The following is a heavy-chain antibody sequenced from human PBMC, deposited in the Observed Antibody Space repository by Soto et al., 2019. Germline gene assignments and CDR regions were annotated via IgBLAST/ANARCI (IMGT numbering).Heavy chain of an antibody. CDR1: GYSFTSYW. V-gene: IGHV5-51*01. D-gene: IGHD3-10*01. CDR2: IYPGDSDT. CDR3: YRTWFGGGQDDYYYYYGMDV. J-gene: IGHJ6*02. Sequence: LGESLKISCKGSGYSFTSYWIGWVRQMPGKGLEWMGIIYPGDSDTRYSPSFQGQVTISADKSISTAYLQWSSLKASDTAMYYCYRTWFGGGQDDYYYYYGMDVWGQGTTVTVSS.